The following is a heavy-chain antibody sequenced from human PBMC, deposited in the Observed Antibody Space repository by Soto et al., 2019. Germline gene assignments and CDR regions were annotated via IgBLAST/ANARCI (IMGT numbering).Heavy chain of an antibody. CDR1: GGSISSSSYY. D-gene: IGHD1-20*01. V-gene: IGHV4-39*01. CDR3: AMNEITYYYFGIDV. J-gene: IGHJ6*02. Sequence: SETLSLTCTVSGGSISSSSYYWGWIRQPPGKGLEWIGSIYYSGSTYYNPSLKSRVTISVDTSKNQFSLKLSSVTAADTAVYYFAMNEITYYYFGIDVWGQGTTVTSP. CDR2: IYYSGST.